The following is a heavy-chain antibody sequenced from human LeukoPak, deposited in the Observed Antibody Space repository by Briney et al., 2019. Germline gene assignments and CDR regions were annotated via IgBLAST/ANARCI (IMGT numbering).Heavy chain of an antibody. D-gene: IGHD2-21*02. CDR1: GYTFTSYY. CDR3: ARGSRTPSIVVVTATSTRYYFDY. CDR2: INPSGGST. J-gene: IGHJ4*02. V-gene: IGHV1-46*01. Sequence: GASVKVSCKASGYTFTSYYMHWVRQAPGQGLEWMGIINPSGGSTSYAQKFQGRVTMTRDMSTSTVYMELSSLRSEDTAVYYCARGSRTPSIVVVTATSTRYYFDYWAREPWSPSPQ.